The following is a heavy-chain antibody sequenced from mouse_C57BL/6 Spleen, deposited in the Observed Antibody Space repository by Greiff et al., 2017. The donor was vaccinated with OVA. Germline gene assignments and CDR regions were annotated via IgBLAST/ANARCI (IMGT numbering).Heavy chain of an antibody. V-gene: IGHV14-3*01. CDR3: ASLYDDYYGDY. Sequence: VQLQQSVAELVRPGASVKLSCTASGFNINNTYMHWVKQRPEQGLEWIGRIDPANGNTNYAPKFKGKATITADTSSNTAYLQLSSLTSEDTAIYYCASLYDDYYGDYWGQGTTLTVSS. J-gene: IGHJ2*01. CDR2: IDPANGNT. D-gene: IGHD2-3*01. CDR1: GFNINNTY.